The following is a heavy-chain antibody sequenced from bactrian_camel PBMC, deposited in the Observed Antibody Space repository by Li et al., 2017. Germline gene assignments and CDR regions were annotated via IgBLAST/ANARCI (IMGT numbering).Heavy chain of an antibody. J-gene: IGHJ6*01. CDR2: IRRDGDE. D-gene: IGHD3*01. CDR1: GYSSSRHC. Sequence: VQLVESGGGSVQAGGSLRLSCTHFGYSSSRHCMGWFRQAPGKAREGIAGIRRDGDEYYADSVKGRFTISQDNAENTLYLQMNSLKTEDTAVYYCPTARWVCYTGSWCPGGWADFGYWGQGTQVTVS. CDR3: PTARWVCYTGSWCPGGWADFGY. V-gene: IGHV3S31*01.